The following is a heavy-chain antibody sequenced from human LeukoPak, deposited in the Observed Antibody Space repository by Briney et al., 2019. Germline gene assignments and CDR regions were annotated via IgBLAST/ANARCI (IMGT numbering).Heavy chain of an antibody. CDR3: ARGGTWAFDI. J-gene: IGHJ3*02. D-gene: IGHD1-14*01. CDR1: GGSFSNYN. V-gene: IGHV4-34*01. CDR2: INHSGST. Sequence: SETLSLTCAVYGGSFSNYNWNWIRQPPGKGLEWIGDINHSGSTNYNPSLKSRVTISVDSSKNQLSLKLSSVTAADTAVYYCARGGTWAFDIWGQGTMVTVSS.